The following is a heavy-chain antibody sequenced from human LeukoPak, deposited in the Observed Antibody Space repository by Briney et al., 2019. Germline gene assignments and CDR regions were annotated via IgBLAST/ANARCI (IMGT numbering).Heavy chain of an antibody. Sequence: GGSLRLSCAASGFTFSSYEMNWVRQAPGKRLEWVSYISSSGSTIYYADSVKGRFTISRDNAKNSLYLQMNSLRAEDTAVYYCAELGITMIGGVWGKGTTVTVSS. D-gene: IGHD3-10*02. CDR1: GFTFSSYE. V-gene: IGHV3-48*03. CDR2: ISSSGSTI. CDR3: AELGITMIGGV. J-gene: IGHJ6*04.